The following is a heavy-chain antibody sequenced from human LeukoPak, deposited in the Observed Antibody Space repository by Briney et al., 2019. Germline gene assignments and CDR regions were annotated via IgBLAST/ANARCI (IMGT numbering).Heavy chain of an antibody. CDR1: GGSISSHY. J-gene: IGHJ5*02. V-gene: IGHV4-59*11. CDR2: ISYSGST. CDR3: ASTHCSSTSCSHESGYNWFDP. D-gene: IGHD2-2*01. Sequence: PSETLSLTCTVSGGSISSHYWSWIRQPPGKGLEWIGYISYSGSTDYNPSLKSRVTMSVDTSKNQFSLKLSSVTAADTAVYYCASTHCSSTSCSHESGYNWFDPWGQGTLVTVSS.